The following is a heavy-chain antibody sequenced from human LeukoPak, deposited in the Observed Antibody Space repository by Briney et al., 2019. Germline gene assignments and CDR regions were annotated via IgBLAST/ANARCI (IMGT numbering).Heavy chain of an antibody. CDR3: ATDGGSGSYDY. CDR2: VDPEDGET. CDR1: GYTFTDYY. D-gene: IGHD3-10*01. J-gene: IGHJ4*02. V-gene: IGHV1-69-2*01. Sequence: ASVKISCKVSGYTFTDYYMHWVQQAPGKGLEWMGLVDPEDGETIYVEKFQGRVTITADTSTDTAYMELSSLRSEDTAVYYCATDGGSGSYDYWGQGTLVTVSS.